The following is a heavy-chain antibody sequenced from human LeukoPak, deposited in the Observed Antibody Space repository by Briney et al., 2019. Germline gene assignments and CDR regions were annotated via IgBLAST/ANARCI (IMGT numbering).Heavy chain of an antibody. CDR2: ISGSGGST. V-gene: IGHV3-23*01. CDR1: GFTFSSYA. J-gene: IGHJ4*02. CDR3: AKDLSPTVTTCDY. D-gene: IGHD4-17*01. Sequence: GGSLRLSRAASGFTFSSYAMSWVRQAPGKGLEWVSAISGSGGSTYYADSVKGRFTISRDNSKNTLYLQMNSLRAEDTAVYYCAKDLSPTVTTCDYWGQGTLVTVSS.